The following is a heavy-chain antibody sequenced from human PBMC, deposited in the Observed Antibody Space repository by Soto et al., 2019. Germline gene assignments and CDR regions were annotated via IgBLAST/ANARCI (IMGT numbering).Heavy chain of an antibody. Sequence: GSLRLSCAASGFTFSSYGMHWVRQAPGKGLEWVVVISYDGSNKYYADSVKGRFTISRDNSKNTLYLQMNSLRAEDTAVYYCAKPVGRFCSGGSCYHMPFDYWGQGTLVTVS. J-gene: IGHJ4*02. CDR2: ISYDGSNK. V-gene: IGHV3-30*18. CDR1: GFTFSSYG. CDR3: AKPVGRFCSGGSCYHMPFDY. D-gene: IGHD2-15*01.